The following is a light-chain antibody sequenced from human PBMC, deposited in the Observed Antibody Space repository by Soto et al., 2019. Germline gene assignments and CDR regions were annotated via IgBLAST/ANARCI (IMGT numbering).Light chain of an antibody. J-gene: IGLJ3*02. V-gene: IGLV1-47*01. CDR2: MNN. CDR1: RSNIGSAI. Sequence: QSVLTQPPSLSGTPGQTVTISCIGSRSNIGSAIVHWYQQLPGTAPKHLIYMNNQRPSGVPDRFSGSKSGTSASLVITGLRPEDEADYYCVAWDDNLRSRVFGGGTKVTVL. CDR3: VAWDDNLRSRV.